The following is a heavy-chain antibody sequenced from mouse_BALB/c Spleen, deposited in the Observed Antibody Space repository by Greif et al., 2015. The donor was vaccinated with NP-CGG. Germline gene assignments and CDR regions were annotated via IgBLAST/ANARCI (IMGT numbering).Heavy chain of an antibody. CDR3: ARDWGNRFAY. CDR2: IWAGGST. J-gene: IGHJ3*01. D-gene: IGHD2-1*01. Sequence: VNVVESGPGLVAPSQSLSITCTVSGFSLTSYGVHWVRQPPGKGLEWLGVIWAGGSTNYNSALMSRLSISKDNSKSQVFLKMNSLQTDDTAMYYCARDWGNRFAYWGQGTLVTVSA. CDR1: GFSLTSYG. V-gene: IGHV2-9*02.